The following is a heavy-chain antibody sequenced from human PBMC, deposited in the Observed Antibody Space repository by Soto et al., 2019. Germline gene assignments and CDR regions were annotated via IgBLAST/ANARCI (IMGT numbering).Heavy chain of an antibody. D-gene: IGHD6-13*01. V-gene: IGHV4-59*01. Sequence: ETLSLTCTVSGGSISSYYWSWIRQPPGKGLEWIGYIYYSGSTNYNPSLKSRVTISVDTSKNQFSLKLSSVTAADTAVYYCARFSIAAAGTGWFDPWGQGTLVTVSS. CDR1: GGSISSYY. CDR2: IYYSGST. CDR3: ARFSIAAAGTGWFDP. J-gene: IGHJ5*02.